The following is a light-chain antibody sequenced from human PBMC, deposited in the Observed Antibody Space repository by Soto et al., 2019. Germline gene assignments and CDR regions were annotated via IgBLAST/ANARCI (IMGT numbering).Light chain of an antibody. CDR2: GAS. CDR1: QSVNSSS. Sequence: EIVLTQSPGTLSLSPGERATLSCRASQSVNSSSLAWNQQKPGQAPRVLIYGASSRATGIADRFSDSGSGTDCTLTGSRLEPADFAVYYCQQFGSSPLTFGVGARVEIK. CDR3: QQFGSSPLT. J-gene: IGKJ4*01. V-gene: IGKV3-20*01.